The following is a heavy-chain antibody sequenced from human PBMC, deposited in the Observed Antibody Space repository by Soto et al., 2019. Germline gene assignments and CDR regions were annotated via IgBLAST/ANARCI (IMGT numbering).Heavy chain of an antibody. CDR1: GGTFSSYA. Sequence: ASVKVSCKASGGTFSSYAISWVRQAPGQGLEWMGGIIPIFGTANYAQKFQGRVTITADESTSTAYMELSSLRSEDTAVYYCAGVNYDSSGYYADWGQGTLVTVSS. D-gene: IGHD3-22*01. CDR3: AGVNYDSSGYYAD. V-gene: IGHV1-69*13. J-gene: IGHJ4*02. CDR2: IIPIFGTA.